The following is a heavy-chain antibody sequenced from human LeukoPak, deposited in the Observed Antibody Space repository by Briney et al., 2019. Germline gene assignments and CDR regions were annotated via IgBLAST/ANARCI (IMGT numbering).Heavy chain of an antibody. CDR1: GFTLSSYE. Sequence: GGSLRLSCTVSGFTLSSYEMSWIRQAPGKGLEWVSGINWNGGSTGYADSVKGRFTISRDNAKNSLYLQMNSLRAEDTALYYCARRRAGYSYGYAFDYWGQGTLVTVSS. V-gene: IGHV3-20*04. D-gene: IGHD5-18*01. J-gene: IGHJ4*02. CDR3: ARRRAGYSYGYAFDY. CDR2: INWNGGST.